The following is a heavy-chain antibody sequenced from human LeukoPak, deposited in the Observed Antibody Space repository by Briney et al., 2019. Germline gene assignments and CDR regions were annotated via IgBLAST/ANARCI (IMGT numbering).Heavy chain of an antibody. D-gene: IGHD5-18*01. J-gene: IGHJ4*02. CDR1: GFPFSHYS. CDR2: ISGSSSTI. V-gene: IGHV3-48*01. CDR3: SRGLRGRGYSYGYFDY. Sequence: GGSLRLSCAASGFPFSHYSMNWVRQAPGKGLEWLSYISGSSSTIYHADSVKGRFTISKDNAKSSLYLQMNSLRAEDTAVYYCSRGLRGRGYSYGYFDYWGQGILVTVSS.